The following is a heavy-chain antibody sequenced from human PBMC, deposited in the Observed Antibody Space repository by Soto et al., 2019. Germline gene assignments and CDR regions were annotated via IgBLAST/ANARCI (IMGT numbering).Heavy chain of an antibody. CDR2: ISSSSNSI. Sequence: GGSLKLSCAASGFTFSSYSMNWVRQAPGKGLEWVSYISSSSNSIYYADSVKGRFTISRDNAKNSLYLQMNSLRDEDTAVYYCARLGSTVTTPFDYWGQGTLVTVSS. J-gene: IGHJ4*02. D-gene: IGHD4-17*01. CDR1: GFTFSSYS. CDR3: ARLGSTVTTPFDY. V-gene: IGHV3-48*02.